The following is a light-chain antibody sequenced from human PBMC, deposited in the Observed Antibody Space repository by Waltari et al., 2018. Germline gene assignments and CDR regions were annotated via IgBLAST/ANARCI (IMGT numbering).Light chain of an antibody. CDR1: QNIFRT. CDR2: GAY. Sequence: LSCRASQNIFRTLAWYQQKPGQAPRLLIYGAYTRATGIPDRFSGSGSGTDFSLTISGLDPEDFAVYYCQHYVRLPVTFGQGTKVEIK. CDR3: QHYVRLPVT. V-gene: IGKV3-20*01. J-gene: IGKJ1*01.